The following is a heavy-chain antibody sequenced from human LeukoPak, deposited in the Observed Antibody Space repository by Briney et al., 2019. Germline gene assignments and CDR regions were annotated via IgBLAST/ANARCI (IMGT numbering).Heavy chain of an antibody. J-gene: IGHJ4*02. D-gene: IGHD3-10*01. CDR2: IYHSGST. CDR3: ATQFGEKFDC. Sequence: ASETLSLTCTFSGGSISSYYWSWIRQPPGKGLEWIGYIYHSGSTNYNPSLKSRVTISVDTSKNQFSLKLRSVTAADTAVYYCATQFGEKFDCWGQGVLVSVSS. CDR1: GGSISSYY. V-gene: IGHV4-59*01.